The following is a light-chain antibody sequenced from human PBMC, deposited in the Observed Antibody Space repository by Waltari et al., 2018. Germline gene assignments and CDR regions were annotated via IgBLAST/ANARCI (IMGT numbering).Light chain of an antibody. V-gene: IGKV1-9*01. CDR3: QHLHSYPWT. J-gene: IGKJ1*01. CDR1: QDISSY. CDR2: AAS. Sequence: DIQLTQSPSFLSASVGDSVTITCRASQDISSYLAWYQQKPGKAPKLLIYAASSLQSGVPPRFSGSGSGSEFTLTISSLQPEDIATYYCQHLHSYPWTFGQGTRVEIK.